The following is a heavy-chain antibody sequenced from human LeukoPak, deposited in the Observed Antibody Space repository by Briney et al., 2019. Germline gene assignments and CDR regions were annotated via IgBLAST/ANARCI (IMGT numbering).Heavy chain of an antibody. V-gene: IGHV3-48*03. CDR2: ISISGSTI. CDR3: ARAGRYVVRGVDGNMDV. Sequence: GGSLRLSCAASGFTFSSYEMNWVRQAPGKGLERVSYISISGSTIYYADSVKGRFTISRDNAKNSLYLQMNSLRAEDTAVYYCARAGRYVVRGVDGNMDVWGKGTTVTVSS. D-gene: IGHD3-10*01. J-gene: IGHJ6*03. CDR1: GFTFSSYE.